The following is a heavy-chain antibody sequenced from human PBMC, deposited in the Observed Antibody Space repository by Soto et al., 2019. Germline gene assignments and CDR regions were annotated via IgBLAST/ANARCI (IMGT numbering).Heavy chain of an antibody. CDR1: GFTFSSYW. J-gene: IGHJ5*02. CDR2: IKQDGSEK. V-gene: IGHV3-7*02. CDR3: ARLSPYDSGSFWFRYNWFHP. D-gene: IGHD3-10*01. Sequence: GGSLRLSCAASGFTFSSYWMSWVRQAPGKGLEWVANIKQDGSEKYYVDSVKGRFTISRDNAKNSLYLQMNSLRAGDTAVYYCARLSPYDSGSFWFRYNWFHPWGKGTLVTVSP.